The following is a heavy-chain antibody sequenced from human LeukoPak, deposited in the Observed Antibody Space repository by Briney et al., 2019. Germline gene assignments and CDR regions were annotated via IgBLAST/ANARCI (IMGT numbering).Heavy chain of an antibody. Sequence: GGSLRLSCAASGFTFSSYAMHWVRQAPGKGLEWVAAISYDGSNKYYADSVKGRFTISRDNSKNTLYLQMNGLRAEDTAVYFCAKDQMNHGDYYYGMDVWGHGTTVTVSS. D-gene: IGHD4-17*01. V-gene: IGHV3-30*04. CDR3: AKDQMNHGDYYYGMDV. CDR1: GFTFSSYA. CDR2: ISYDGSNK. J-gene: IGHJ6*02.